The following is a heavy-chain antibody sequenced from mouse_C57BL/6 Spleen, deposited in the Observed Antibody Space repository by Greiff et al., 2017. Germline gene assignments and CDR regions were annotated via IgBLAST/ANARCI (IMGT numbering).Heavy chain of an antibody. CDR2: IDPETGGT. CDR1: GYTFTDYE. Sequence: QVQLQQSGAELVRPGASVTLSCKASGYTFTDYEMHWVKQTPVHGLEWIGAIDPETGGTAYNQKFKGKAILTADKSSSTAYMELRSLTSEDSAVYYCTRKDYYGSSYPYYFDYWGQGTTLTVSS. D-gene: IGHD1-1*01. CDR3: TRKDYYGSSYPYYFDY. J-gene: IGHJ2*01. V-gene: IGHV1-15*01.